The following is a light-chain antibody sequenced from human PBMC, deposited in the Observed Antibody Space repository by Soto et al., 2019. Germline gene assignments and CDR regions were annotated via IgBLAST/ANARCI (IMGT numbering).Light chain of an antibody. Sequence: QSVLTQPPSVSAAPGQKVTVSCSGSSSNIGNNDVSWYQQFPGTSPKLLIYDNYKRPSGIPDRFSGSKSGTSATLGITGLQTGDEADYYCAAWDDSLSGLYVFGTGTKLTVL. CDR2: DNY. CDR1: SSNIGNND. J-gene: IGLJ1*01. CDR3: AAWDDSLSGLYV. V-gene: IGLV1-51*01.